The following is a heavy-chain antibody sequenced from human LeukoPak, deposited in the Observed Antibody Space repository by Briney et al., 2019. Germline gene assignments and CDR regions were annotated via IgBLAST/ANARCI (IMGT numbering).Heavy chain of an antibody. Sequence: GGSLRLSCAVSGITLSNYGMSWVRQAPGKGLGWVSAISNDGGGTTYADFVKGRFSVSRDNSKNTLFLQMNSLRAEDTALYYCAKGSSGYFFDLWGQGTLVTVSS. CDR1: GITLSNYG. CDR3: AKGSSGYFFDL. CDR2: ISNDGGGT. D-gene: IGHD3-22*01. J-gene: IGHJ4*02. V-gene: IGHV3-23*01.